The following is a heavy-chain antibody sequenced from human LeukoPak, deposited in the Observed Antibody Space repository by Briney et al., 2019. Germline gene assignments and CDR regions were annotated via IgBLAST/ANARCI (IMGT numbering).Heavy chain of an antibody. CDR1: GGXISNYY. D-gene: IGHD3-10*01. CDR3: ARATCYGSLCYFDF. V-gene: IGHV4-59*01. Sequence: SETLSLTCIVSGGXISNYYCSWIRQPPGKGLEWIGYIYYSGSTKYNPSLNSRVTMSVDTSKNQFSLKLSSVTAADTAVYYCARATCYGSLCYFDFWGQGTLVSVSS. CDR2: IYYSGST. J-gene: IGHJ4*02.